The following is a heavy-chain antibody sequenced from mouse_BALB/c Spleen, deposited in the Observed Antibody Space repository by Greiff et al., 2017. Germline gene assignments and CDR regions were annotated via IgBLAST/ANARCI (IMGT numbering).Heavy chain of an antibody. V-gene: IGHV1-37*01. CDR3: GRSEYGNLYYAMDY. Sequence: EVKLVESGPELVKPGASVKISCKASGYSFTGYFMNWVKQSHGKSLEWIGRINPYNGDTFYNQKFKGKATLTVDKSSSTAHMELLSLTSEDSAVYYCGRSEYGNLYYAMDYWGQGTSVTVSS. D-gene: IGHD2-10*02. J-gene: IGHJ4*01. CDR1: GYSFTGYF. CDR2: INPYNGDT.